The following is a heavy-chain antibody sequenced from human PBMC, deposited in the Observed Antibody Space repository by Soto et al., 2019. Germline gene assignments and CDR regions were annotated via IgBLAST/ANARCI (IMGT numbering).Heavy chain of an antibody. CDR3: ARDPSPYTSGWYGVDF. D-gene: IGHD6-19*01. Sequence: GSLRLSCAASGFMFSAYAMLWVRQAPGKGLEWVAAISYDGTNKYYADSVKGRFTISRDNSKNTLFLQMNSLRTEDTAVYYCARDPSPYTSGWYGVDFWGHGTLVTVSS. CDR1: GFMFSAYA. J-gene: IGHJ4*01. V-gene: IGHV3-30*04. CDR2: ISYDGTNK.